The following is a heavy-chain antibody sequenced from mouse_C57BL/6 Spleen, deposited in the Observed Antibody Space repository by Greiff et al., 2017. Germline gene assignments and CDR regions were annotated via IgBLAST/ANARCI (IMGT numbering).Heavy chain of an antibody. CDR2: IYPGDGDT. J-gene: IGHJ4*01. CDR1: GYAFSSSW. V-gene: IGHV1-82*01. D-gene: IGHD1-1*01. Sequence: QVQLQQSGPELVKPGASVKISCKASGYAFSSSWMNWVKQRPGKGLEWIGRIYPGDGDTNYNGKFKGKATLTADKSSSTAYMQLSSLTSEDSAVYFCARLATTVVAGAMDYWGQGTSVTVSS. CDR3: ARLATTVVAGAMDY.